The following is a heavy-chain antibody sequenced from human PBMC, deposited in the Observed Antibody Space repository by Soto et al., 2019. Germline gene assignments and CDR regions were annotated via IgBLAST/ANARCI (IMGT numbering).Heavy chain of an antibody. Sequence: ASVKVSCQVSGYTLTELSMHWVRQAPGKWLEWMGGVDPEDGETIYAQKFQGRVTMTEDTSTDTAYMELSSLRSEDTAVYYCATAWGDYYDSSGYLRWGQGTLVTVSS. D-gene: IGHD3-22*01. V-gene: IGHV1-24*01. J-gene: IGHJ4*02. CDR3: ATAWGDYYDSSGYLR. CDR1: GYTLTELS. CDR2: VDPEDGET.